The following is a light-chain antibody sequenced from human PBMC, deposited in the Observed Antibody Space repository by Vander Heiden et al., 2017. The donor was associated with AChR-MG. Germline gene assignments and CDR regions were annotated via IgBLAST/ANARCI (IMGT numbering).Light chain of an antibody. J-gene: IGLJ3*02. Sequence: QSALTQPASVCGSPGQSITISCTGTSSDVGVYTYVSWYQQHPGKPPQRIIYDVRRRPSGVSGRFSGSKSGNTASLIISGIQAEDEANYDCCSCATSSTRVVGGGTKLTVL. V-gene: IGLV2-14*01. CDR3: CSCATSSTRV. CDR1: SSDVGVYTY. CDR2: DVR.